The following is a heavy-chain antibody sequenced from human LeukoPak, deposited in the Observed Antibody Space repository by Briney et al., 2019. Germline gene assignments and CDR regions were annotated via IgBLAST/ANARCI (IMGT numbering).Heavy chain of an antibody. Sequence: GESLKISCKGSEYSFTSYWIGWVRQMPGKGLEWMGIIYPGDSDTRYSPSFQGQVTISADKSISTAYLQWSSLKASDTAMYYCAVAYCGGDCYSGYYYGMDVWGQGTTVTVSS. D-gene: IGHD2-21*02. J-gene: IGHJ6*02. CDR2: IYPGDSDT. CDR3: AVAYCGGDCYSGYYYGMDV. CDR1: EYSFTSYW. V-gene: IGHV5-51*01.